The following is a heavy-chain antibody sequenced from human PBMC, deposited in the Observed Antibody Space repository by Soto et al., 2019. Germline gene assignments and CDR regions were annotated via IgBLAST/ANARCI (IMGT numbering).Heavy chain of an antibody. D-gene: IGHD5-18*01. Sequence: PGGSLRLSCVASGFTFSSYSMNWVRQAPGKGLEWVSSISSSSSYIYYADSVKGRFTISRDNAKNSLYLQMNSLRAEDTAVYYCAREGTAMVTGYYYGMDVWGQGTTVTVSS. CDR1: GFTFSSYS. CDR3: AREGTAMVTGYYYGMDV. J-gene: IGHJ6*02. V-gene: IGHV3-21*01. CDR2: ISSSSSYI.